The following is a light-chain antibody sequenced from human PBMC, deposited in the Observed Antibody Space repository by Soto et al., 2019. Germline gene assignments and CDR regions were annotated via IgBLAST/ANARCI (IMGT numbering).Light chain of an antibody. Sequence: DIQMTQSPSTLSASAGDRVIISCRASQYISSWLAWYQQKPGKAPDLLIYKASSLESGVPSRFSGSGSGTEFTLTISSLQPDDFATYYCQQYNSYSRTFGQGTKVDIK. J-gene: IGKJ1*01. CDR1: QYISSW. V-gene: IGKV1-5*03. CDR2: KAS. CDR3: QQYNSYSRT.